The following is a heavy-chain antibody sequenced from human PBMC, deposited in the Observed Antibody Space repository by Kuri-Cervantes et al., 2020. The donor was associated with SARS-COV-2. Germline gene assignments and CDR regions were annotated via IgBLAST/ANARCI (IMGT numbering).Heavy chain of an antibody. J-gene: IGHJ6*02. Sequence: SETLSLTCTVSGGSISSGSYYWSWIRQPAGKGLEWIGRVYTSGSTNYNPSLKGRATISVDRSKTQFSLKLTSMTAADTAVYFCARSQHSTSRFYYYSLDVWGQGTTVTVSS. CDR3: ARSQHSTSRFYYYSLDV. CDR2: VYTSGST. V-gene: IGHV4-61*02. CDR1: GGSISSGSYY. D-gene: IGHD6-6*01.